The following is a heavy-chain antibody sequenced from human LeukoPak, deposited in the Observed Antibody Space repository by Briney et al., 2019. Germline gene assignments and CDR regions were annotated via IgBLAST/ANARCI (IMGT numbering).Heavy chain of an antibody. CDR2: ISYDGSNK. V-gene: IGHV3-30*18. J-gene: IGHJ4*02. CDR3: AKDPASYGDYGGFDY. D-gene: IGHD4-17*01. Sequence: PGGSLRLSCAASGFTSSSYGMHWVRQAPGKGLEWVAVISYDGSNKYYADSVKGRFTISRDNSKNTLYLQMNSLRAEDTAVYYCAKDPASYGDYGGFDYWGQGTLVTVSS. CDR1: GFTSSSYG.